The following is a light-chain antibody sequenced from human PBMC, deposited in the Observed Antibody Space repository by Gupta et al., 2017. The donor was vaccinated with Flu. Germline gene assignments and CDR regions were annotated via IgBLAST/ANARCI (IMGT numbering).Light chain of an antibody. CDR2: GAS. CDR3: QQYDRWPPVT. J-gene: IGKJ4*01. V-gene: IGKV3-15*01. Sequence: VTLSVSPGERATLSCRASESVYSNLAWYQQKPGQAPRLLIYGASTRATGIPARFSGSGSGTEFTLTISSLQSEDFAVYSCQQYDRWPPVTFGGGTTVEIK. CDR1: ESVYSN.